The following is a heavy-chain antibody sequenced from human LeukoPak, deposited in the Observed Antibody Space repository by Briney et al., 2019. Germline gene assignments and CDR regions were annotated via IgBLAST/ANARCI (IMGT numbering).Heavy chain of an antibody. CDR1: GYTFTGYY. J-gene: IGHJ4*02. CDR3: AREVSAAAGTDY. Sequence: ASVKVSCKASGYTFTGYYMHWVRQAPGQGLEWMGWINPNSGGTNYAQKFQGRVTMTRDTSISTAYMELSRLRSDDTAVYYCAREVSAAAGTDYWGQGTLVTVSS. CDR2: INPNSGGT. D-gene: IGHD6-13*01. V-gene: IGHV1-2*02.